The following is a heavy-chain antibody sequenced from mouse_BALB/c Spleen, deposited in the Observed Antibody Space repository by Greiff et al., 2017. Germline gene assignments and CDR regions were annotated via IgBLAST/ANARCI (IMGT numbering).Heavy chain of an antibody. CDR1: GFNIKDSY. D-gene: IGHD3-2*01. CDR3: ARDSSGDWFAY. Sequence: EVQLQQSGAELVKPGASVKLSCTASGFNIKDSYMYWVKQRPEQGLEWIGRIDPASGNTKYDPKFKGKATLTADTASNTAYLQLSSRTSEDAAVYYCARDSSGDWFAYWGQGTLVTVSA. V-gene: IGHV14-3*02. CDR2: IDPASGNT. J-gene: IGHJ3*01.